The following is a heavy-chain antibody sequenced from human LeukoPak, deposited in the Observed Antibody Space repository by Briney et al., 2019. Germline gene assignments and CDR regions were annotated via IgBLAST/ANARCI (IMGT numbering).Heavy chain of an antibody. V-gene: IGHV1-18*01. Sequence: ASVKVSCKASGYTLTSYGISWVRQAPGQGLEWMGWISAYNGNTNYAQKLQGRVTMTTDTSTSTAYMELRSLRSDDTAVYYCARIRYYYDSSGYSHFDPWGQGTLVTVSS. D-gene: IGHD3-22*01. J-gene: IGHJ5*02. CDR3: ARIRYYYDSSGYSHFDP. CDR2: ISAYNGNT. CDR1: GYTLTSYG.